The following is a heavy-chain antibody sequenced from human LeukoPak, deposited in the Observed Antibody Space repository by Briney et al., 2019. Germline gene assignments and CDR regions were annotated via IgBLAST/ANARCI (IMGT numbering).Heavy chain of an antibody. J-gene: IGHJ4*02. CDR2: TDTSGVIT. Sequence: GGSLRLSCAASGFTFSNYGMNWVRQAPGKGLEWVSVTDTSGVITYYTDSVKGRFTISRDNSKNTLNLQMDSLRVEDTAVYYCAKGDTGVIRRYYLDSWGQGILVTVSS. V-gene: IGHV3-23*05. CDR1: GFTFSNYG. CDR3: AKGDTGVIRRYYLDS. D-gene: IGHD5-18*01.